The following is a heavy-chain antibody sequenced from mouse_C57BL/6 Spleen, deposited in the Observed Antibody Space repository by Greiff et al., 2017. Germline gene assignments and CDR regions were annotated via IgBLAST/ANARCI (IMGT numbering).Heavy chain of an antibody. V-gene: IGHV5-9*01. CDR3: ARHGSSFAY. D-gene: IGHD1-1*01. Sequence: EVMLVESGGGLVKPGGSLKLSCAASGFTFSSYTMSWVRQTPEKRLEWVATISGGGGNTYYPDSVKGRFTISRDNAKNTLYLQMSSLRSEDTALYYCARHGSSFAYWGQGTLVTVSA. CDR2: ISGGGGNT. J-gene: IGHJ3*01. CDR1: GFTFSSYT.